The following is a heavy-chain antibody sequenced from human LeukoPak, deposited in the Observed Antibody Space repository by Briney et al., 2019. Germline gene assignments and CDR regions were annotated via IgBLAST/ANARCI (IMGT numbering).Heavy chain of an antibody. J-gene: IGHJ4*02. Sequence: GRSLRLSCAASGFTFSSYSMNWVRQAPGKGLEWVSSISSSSSYIYYADSVKGRFTISRDNAKNSLYLQMNSLRAEDTAVYYCARGLHYYDFWSGYSYWGQGTLVTVSS. V-gene: IGHV3-21*01. CDR3: ARGLHYYDFWSGYSY. D-gene: IGHD3-3*01. CDR2: ISSSSSYI. CDR1: GFTFSSYS.